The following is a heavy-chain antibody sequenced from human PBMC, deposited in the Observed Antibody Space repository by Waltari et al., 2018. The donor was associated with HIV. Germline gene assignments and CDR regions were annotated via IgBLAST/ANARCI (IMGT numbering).Heavy chain of an antibody. Sequence: EVQLLESGGGLVQPGGSLRLSYAASGFTFSSYAMSWVRQAAGKGVQWVSIISGSGSTTYSADSVKGRVTISRDNSENTLYLQINSLRAEDTAVYYCAKGAFDMVVVSALDSWGHGTLVTVSS. CDR3: AKGAFDMVVVSALDS. CDR2: ISGSGSTT. D-gene: IGHD2-21*01. V-gene: IGHV3-23*01. CDR1: GFTFSSYA. J-gene: IGHJ5*01.